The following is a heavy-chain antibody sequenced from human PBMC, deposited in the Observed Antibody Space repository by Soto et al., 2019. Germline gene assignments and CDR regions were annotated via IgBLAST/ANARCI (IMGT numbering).Heavy chain of an antibody. J-gene: IGHJ6*02. Sequence: SVKVSCKASVGTFSSYAISWVRQAPGQGLEWMGGIIPIFGTANYAQKFQGRVTITADESTSTAYMELSSPRSEDTAVYYCAIRIAARRGPYYYGMDVWRQGTTVTVSS. CDR1: VGTFSSYA. V-gene: IGHV1-69*13. D-gene: IGHD6-6*01. CDR2: IIPIFGTA. CDR3: AIRIAARRGPYYYGMDV.